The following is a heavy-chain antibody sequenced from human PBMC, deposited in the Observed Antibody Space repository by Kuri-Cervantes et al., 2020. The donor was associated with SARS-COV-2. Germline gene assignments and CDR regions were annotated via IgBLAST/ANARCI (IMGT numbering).Heavy chain of an antibody. D-gene: IGHD3-22*01. CDR1: GGSISGSSYY. Sequence: SETLSLTCTVSGGSISGSSYYWGWIRQPPGKGLEWIGSIHYSGSTYYNPSLKTRVTISVDTSKNLFSLRLSSVTAADTAVYYCARLYDSSGYYYPAFDYWGQGTLVTVSS. CDR2: IHYSGST. J-gene: IGHJ4*02. CDR3: ARLYDSSGYYYPAFDY. V-gene: IGHV4-39*01.